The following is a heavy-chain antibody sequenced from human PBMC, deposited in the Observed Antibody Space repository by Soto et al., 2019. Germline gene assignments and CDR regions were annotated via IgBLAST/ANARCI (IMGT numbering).Heavy chain of an antibody. Sequence: QVQLVESGGGVVQPGRSLRLSCAASGFTFSSYGMHWVRQAPGKGLEWVAVISYDGSNKYYADSVKGRFTISRDNSKNTPYLQMNSLRAEDTAVYYCAKEWEEGATTTWYFDLWGRGTLVTVSS. D-gene: IGHD1-26*01. V-gene: IGHV3-30*18. CDR3: AKEWEEGATTTWYFDL. CDR2: ISYDGSNK. J-gene: IGHJ2*01. CDR1: GFTFSSYG.